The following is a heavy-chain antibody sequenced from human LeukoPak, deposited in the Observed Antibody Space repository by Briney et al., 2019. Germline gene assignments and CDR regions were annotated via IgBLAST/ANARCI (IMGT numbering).Heavy chain of an antibody. CDR2: ISAYNGNT. Sequence: GASVKVSCKASGGTFSSNGISWVRQAPGQGLEWMGWISAYNGNTNYAQKLQGRVTMTTDTSTSTAYMELRSLRSDDTAMYYCARDRSWTIDAFDIWGQGTMVTVSS. CDR3: ARDRSWTIDAFDI. CDR1: GGTFSSNG. J-gene: IGHJ3*02. V-gene: IGHV1-18*01. D-gene: IGHD6-13*01.